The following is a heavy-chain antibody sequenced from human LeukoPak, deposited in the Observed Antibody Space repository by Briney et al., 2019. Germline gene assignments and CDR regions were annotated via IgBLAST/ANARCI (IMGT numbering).Heavy chain of an antibody. Sequence: GGSLRLSCAASGLTVSTNYMSWVRQAPGKGLEWVSVFYAVGDTYYADSVKGRFTMSRDNAKNSLFLEMNSLRAEDTAVYYCARDRGFGVVTPIDCWGQGTLVTVSS. CDR2: FYAVGDT. CDR1: GLTVSTNY. CDR3: ARDRGFGVVTPIDC. J-gene: IGHJ4*02. V-gene: IGHV3-53*01. D-gene: IGHD3-3*01.